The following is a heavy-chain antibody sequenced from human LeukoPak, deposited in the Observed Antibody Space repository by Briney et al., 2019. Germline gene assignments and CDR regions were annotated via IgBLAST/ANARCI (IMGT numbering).Heavy chain of an antibody. CDR2: ISGSGGST. V-gene: IGHV3-23*01. J-gene: IGHJ4*02. Sequence: PGGSLRLSCAASGFTFSSYAMSWVRQAPGKGLEWVSAISGSGGSTYYADSVKGRFTTSRDNSKNTLYLQMNSLRAEDTAVYYCAKLLLSCSSTSCYPSYFDYWGQGTLVTVSS. CDR3: AKLLLSCSSTSCYPSYFDY. D-gene: IGHD2-2*01. CDR1: GFTFSSYA.